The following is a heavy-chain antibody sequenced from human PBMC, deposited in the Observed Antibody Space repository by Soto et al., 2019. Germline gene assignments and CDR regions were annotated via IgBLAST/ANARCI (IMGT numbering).Heavy chain of an antibody. V-gene: IGHV2-26*01. D-gene: IGHD3-9*01. CDR3: ARMKVDSYQFCYAMDV. J-gene: IGHJ6*02. Sequence: SGPTLVNPTETLTLTCTVSGFSLTTGKMGVSWIRQPPGRALEWLAHIFSDNERSYSTSLQGRLTISKDTSGSQVVLSMTNVDPVDTATYYCARMKVDSYQFCYAMDVWGQGTTVTVSS. CDR1: GFSLTTGKMG. CDR2: IFSDNER.